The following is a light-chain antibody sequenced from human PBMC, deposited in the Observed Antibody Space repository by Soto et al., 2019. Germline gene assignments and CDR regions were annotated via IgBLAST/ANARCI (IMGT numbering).Light chain of an antibody. J-gene: IGLJ2*01. V-gene: IGLV2-8*01. CDR3: NSYAGSNNFVV. CDR1: SSDVAGYNF. Sequence: QSVLTQPPSASGSPGQSVTISCTGTSSDVAGYNFVSWYQQHPGKAPKLMIYEVSKRPSGVPDRFSGSKSGSTASLTVSGLQAEDEADYYCNSYAGSNNFVVFGGGTKLTVL. CDR2: EVS.